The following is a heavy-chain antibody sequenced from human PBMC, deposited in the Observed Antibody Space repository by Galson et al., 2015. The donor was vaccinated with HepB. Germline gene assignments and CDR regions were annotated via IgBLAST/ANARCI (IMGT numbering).Heavy chain of an antibody. D-gene: IGHD6-19*01. Sequence: SLRLSCAASGFTFSTYWMSWVRQAPGKGLEWVANIKQDGSEEYYVDSVKGRFTISRDNAKNSLHLQMNSLRGEDTAVYYCARDGGKQWVVSAWGQGTLVTVSS. J-gene: IGHJ5*02. CDR3: ARDGGKQWVVSA. V-gene: IGHV3-7*03. CDR1: GFTFSTYW. CDR2: IKQDGSEE.